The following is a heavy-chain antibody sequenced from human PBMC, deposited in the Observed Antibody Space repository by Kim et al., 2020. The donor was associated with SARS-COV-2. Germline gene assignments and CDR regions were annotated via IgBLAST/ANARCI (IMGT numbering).Heavy chain of an antibody. CDR3: AKGGPTYYYDSSGYYPFDY. D-gene: IGHD3-22*01. Sequence: GQFTISRDNSKNTLYLQMNGLRAEDTAVYYCAKGGPTYYYDSSGYYPFDYWGQGTLVTVSS. J-gene: IGHJ4*02. V-gene: IGHV3-23*01.